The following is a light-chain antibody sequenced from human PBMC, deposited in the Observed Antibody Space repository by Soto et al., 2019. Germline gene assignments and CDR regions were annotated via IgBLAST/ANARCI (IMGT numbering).Light chain of an antibody. V-gene: IGLV2-14*01. Sequence: QSALTQPASVSGSPGQSITISCTGTSSDVGAYNYVSWYQQHPGKAPKLMIFEVTNRPSGISTRFSGSKSGYTASLTISGLQPEDEADYYCSSYTVTNTLVFGGGTKLTVL. CDR1: SSDVGAYNY. J-gene: IGLJ2*01. CDR2: EVT. CDR3: SSYTVTNTLV.